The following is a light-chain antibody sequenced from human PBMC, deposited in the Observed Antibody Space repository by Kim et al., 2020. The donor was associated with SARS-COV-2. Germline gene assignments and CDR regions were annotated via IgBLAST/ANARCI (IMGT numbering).Light chain of an antibody. Sequence: EIVLTQSPATLSVSPGERATLSCRASQNIDNRLVWYQQKPGQAPRLLMFGASARATGFPARFSGSGSGTEFTLTISSLQSEDFAVYYCQQYYTWPRTFGQWTKVDIK. CDR2: GAS. V-gene: IGKV3-15*01. J-gene: IGKJ1*01. CDR3: QQYYTWPRT. CDR1: QNIDNR.